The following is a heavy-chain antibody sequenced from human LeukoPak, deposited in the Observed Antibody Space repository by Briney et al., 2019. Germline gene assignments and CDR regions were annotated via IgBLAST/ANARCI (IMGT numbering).Heavy chain of an antibody. D-gene: IGHD2-2*01. CDR2: INHSGST. J-gene: IGHJ4*02. CDR3: ARAYRVVPAAMDTFDY. CDR1: GGSFSGYY. Sequence: SETLSLTCAVYGGSFSGYYWSWIRQPPGKGLEWIGEINHSGSTNYNPSLKRRVTISVDTSKNQFSLKLSSVTAADTAVYYCARAYRVVPAAMDTFDYWGQGTLVTVSS. V-gene: IGHV4-34*01.